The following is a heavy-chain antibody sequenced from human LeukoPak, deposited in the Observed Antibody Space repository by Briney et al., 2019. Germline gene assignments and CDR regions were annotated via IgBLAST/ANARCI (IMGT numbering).Heavy chain of an antibody. CDR2: FDPEDGET. J-gene: IGHJ4*02. V-gene: IGHV1-24*01. D-gene: IGHD1-26*01. CDR1: GYTLTELS. CDR3: ATDANSGSLPRGWYYFDY. Sequence: ASVKVSCKVSGYTLTELSMHWVRQAPGKGLERMGGFDPEDGETIYAQKFQGRVTMTEDTSTDTAYMELSSLRSEDTAVYYCATDANSGSLPRGWYYFDYWGQGTLVTVSS.